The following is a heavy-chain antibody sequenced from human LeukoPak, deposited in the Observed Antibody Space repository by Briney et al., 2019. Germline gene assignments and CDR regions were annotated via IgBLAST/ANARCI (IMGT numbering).Heavy chain of an antibody. Sequence: ASVKVSCKASGGTFSSYAISWVRQAPGQGLEWMGGIIPIFGTANYAQKFQGRVTITTDESTSTAYMELSSLRSEDTAVYYCARSLLWSGPNPWSWFDPWGQGTLVTVSS. V-gene: IGHV1-69*05. CDR2: IIPIFGTA. CDR1: GGTFSSYA. J-gene: IGHJ5*02. D-gene: IGHD3-3*01. CDR3: ARSLLWSGPNPWSWFDP.